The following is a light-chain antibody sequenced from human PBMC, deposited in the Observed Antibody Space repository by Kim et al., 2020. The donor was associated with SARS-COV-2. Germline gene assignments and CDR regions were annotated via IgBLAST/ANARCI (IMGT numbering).Light chain of an antibody. Sequence: GKTARITCGGNRSGSKSVHWYQQKPGQAPVLVIYYESDRPSGIPERYSGSNSGNTATLTISRVEAGDEADYYCQVWDSSSDHVVFGGGTKLTVL. CDR1: RSGSKS. J-gene: IGLJ2*01. CDR2: YES. V-gene: IGLV3-21*04. CDR3: QVWDSSSDHVV.